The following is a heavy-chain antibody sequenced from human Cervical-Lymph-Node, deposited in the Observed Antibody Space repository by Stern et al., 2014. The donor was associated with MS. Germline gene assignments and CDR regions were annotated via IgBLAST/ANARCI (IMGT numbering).Heavy chain of an antibody. V-gene: IGHV1-3*01. J-gene: IGHJ4*02. CDR3: ARQPDYSDFLDF. CDR2: INGGPGTT. Sequence: QDQLVQSGAEVKKPGASMTISCKTSGYNFIDHAIHLVRQAPGQRLEWMGWINGGPGTTKYSQKFQGRVSFTRDKAASAAYMDLSSLSPDDTAVYYCARQPDYSDFLDFWGQGTLVTVSS. D-gene: IGHD4-11*01. CDR1: GYNFIDHA.